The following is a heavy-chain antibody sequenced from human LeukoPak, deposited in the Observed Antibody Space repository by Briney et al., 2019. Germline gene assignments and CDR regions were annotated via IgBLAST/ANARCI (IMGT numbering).Heavy chain of an antibody. J-gene: IGHJ6*02. CDR2: ISIGSITI. Sequence: GGSLRLTCLASGFIFSSYSLNWVRQAPGKGLAWVSYISIGSITIYYADSVRGRFTISRDNAKNSLYLQMNSLRAENTAVYYCARDGASRSYYYGMDVWGRGTTVTVSS. CDR1: GFIFSSYS. V-gene: IGHV3-48*01. CDR3: ARDGASRSYYYGMDV. D-gene: IGHD6-6*01.